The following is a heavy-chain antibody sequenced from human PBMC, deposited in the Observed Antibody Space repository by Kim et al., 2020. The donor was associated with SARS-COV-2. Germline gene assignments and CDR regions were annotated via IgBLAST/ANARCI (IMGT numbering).Heavy chain of an antibody. CDR1: GFTFSSYD. Sequence: GGSLRLSCAASGFTFSSYDMHWVRQATGKGLEWVSAIGTAGDTYYPGSVKGRFTISRENAKNSLYLQMNSLRAGDTAVYYCARGYFAAYYYDSSGLRGGVDYWGQGTLVTVSS. CDR2: IGTAGDT. D-gene: IGHD3-22*01. CDR3: ARGYFAAYYYDSSGLRGGVDY. V-gene: IGHV3-13*04. J-gene: IGHJ4*02.